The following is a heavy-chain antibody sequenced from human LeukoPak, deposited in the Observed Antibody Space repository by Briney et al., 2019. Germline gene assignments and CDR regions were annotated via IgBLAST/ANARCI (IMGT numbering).Heavy chain of an antibody. CDR1: GFTFSSYG. V-gene: IGHV3-30*02. J-gene: IGHJ6*03. Sequence: PGGSLRLSCAASGFTFSSYGMHWVRQAPGKGLEWVASIRYDGSNKYYADSVKGRFTISRDNSKNTLYLQMNSLRAEDTAVYYCAKEGPPGYSSSWLYYYYYYMDVWGKGTTVTISS. D-gene: IGHD6-13*01. CDR2: IRYDGSNK. CDR3: AKEGPPGYSSSWLYYYYYYMDV.